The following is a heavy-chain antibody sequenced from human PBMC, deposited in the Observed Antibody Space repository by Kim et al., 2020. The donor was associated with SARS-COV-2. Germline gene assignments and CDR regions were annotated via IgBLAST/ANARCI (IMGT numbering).Heavy chain of an antibody. Sequence: DSVKVSCKASGYTFTSYGISWVRQAPGQGLEWMGWISAYNGNTNYAQKLQGRVTMTTDTSTSTAYMELRSLRSDDTAVYYCARDDPGSYLAYYGMDVWGQGTTVTVSS. CDR3: ARDDPGSYLAYYGMDV. V-gene: IGHV1-18*01. CDR1: GYTFTSYG. CDR2: ISAYNGNT. J-gene: IGHJ6*02. D-gene: IGHD2-15*01.